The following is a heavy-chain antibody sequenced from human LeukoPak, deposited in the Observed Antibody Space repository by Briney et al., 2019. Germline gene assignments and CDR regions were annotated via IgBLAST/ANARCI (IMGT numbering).Heavy chain of an antibody. D-gene: IGHD3-10*01. CDR2: ISGSGGST. CDR1: GFTFSSYA. V-gene: IGHV3-23*01. J-gene: IGHJ4*02. CDR3: AKTPSPFTYGSGSYRFIWTFDY. Sequence: PGGSLRLSCAASGFTFSSYAMSWVRQAPGKGLEWVSAISGSGGSTYYADSVKGRFTISRDNSKNTLYLQMNSLRAEDTAVYYCAKTPSPFTYGSGSYRFIWTFDYWGQGTLVTVSS.